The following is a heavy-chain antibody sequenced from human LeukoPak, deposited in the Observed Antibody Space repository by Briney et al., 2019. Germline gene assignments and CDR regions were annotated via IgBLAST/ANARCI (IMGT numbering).Heavy chain of an antibody. J-gene: IGHJ4*02. V-gene: IGHV4-34*01. CDR3: ARGHRGYFDY. Sequence: SETLSLTCAVYGGSFSGYYWSWIRQPPGKGLEWIGEINHSGSTNYNPSLKSRVTISVDTSKNQFSLKLSSVTAADTAVYYCARGHRGYFDYWGQGTLVTVSS. CDR2: INHSGST. CDR1: GGSFSGYY.